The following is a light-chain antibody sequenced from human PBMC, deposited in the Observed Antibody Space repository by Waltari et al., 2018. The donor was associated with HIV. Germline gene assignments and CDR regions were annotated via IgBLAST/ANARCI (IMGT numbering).Light chain of an antibody. Sequence: DIQMTQSPSSLSASIGDRVTITCRPSQTISSYLNWYQQKPGKDPKLLIYAASSLQGGVPSRFSGSGSGTDFTLTISSLQREDFATYYCQQSYSTLGTFGQGTKVEI. J-gene: IGKJ1*01. CDR2: AAS. CDR3: QQSYSTLGT. CDR1: QTISSY. V-gene: IGKV1-39*01.